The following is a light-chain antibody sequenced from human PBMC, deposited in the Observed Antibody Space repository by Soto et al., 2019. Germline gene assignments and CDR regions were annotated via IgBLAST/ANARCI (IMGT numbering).Light chain of an antibody. Sequence: EIVLTQSPATLSLSPGERATLSCRASQSVSIFLAWYQQKAGQAPRLLIYDASNRASGIPDRFSGAGSGTDFTLTISSLEPDDFAVYYCQQRSTWPPFTFGPGTKVEIK. J-gene: IGKJ3*01. V-gene: IGKV3-11*01. CDR2: DAS. CDR1: QSVSIF. CDR3: QQRSTWPPFT.